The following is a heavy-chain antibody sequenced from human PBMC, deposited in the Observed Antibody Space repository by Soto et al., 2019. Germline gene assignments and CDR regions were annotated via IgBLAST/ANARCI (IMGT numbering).Heavy chain of an antibody. CDR1: GFTFGSYA. V-gene: IGHV3-23*01. Sequence: EVQLLESGGGLVQPGGSLRLSCAASGFTFGSYAMNWLRQAPGRGLECVSFISGSGRTTYYADSVKGRFTVSRDNSKNTLYLQMNSLSAEDTALYYCAKFRGPSYSYYAMDVWGKGTTVTVSS. D-gene: IGHD3-16*01. CDR3: AKFRGPSYSYYAMDV. J-gene: IGHJ6*04. CDR2: ISGSGRTT.